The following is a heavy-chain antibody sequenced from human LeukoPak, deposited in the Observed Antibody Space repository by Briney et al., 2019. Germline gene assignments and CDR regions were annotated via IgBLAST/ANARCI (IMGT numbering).Heavy chain of an antibody. D-gene: IGHD4-17*01. J-gene: IGHJ6*02. CDR1: GYSFTSYW. CDR3: ARCYGDYVYYYGMDV. V-gene: IGHV5-51*01. Sequence: GESLKISSKGSGYSFTSYWIGWVRQMPGKGLEWMGIIYPGDSDTRYSPSFQGQVTISADKSISTAYLQWSSLKASDTAMYYCARCYGDYVYYYGMDVWGQGTTVTVSS. CDR2: IYPGDSDT.